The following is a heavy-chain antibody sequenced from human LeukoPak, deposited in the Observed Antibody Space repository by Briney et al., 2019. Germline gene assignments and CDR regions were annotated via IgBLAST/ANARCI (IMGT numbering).Heavy chain of an antibody. CDR1: GFIFSTYS. CDR2: ISSSSSTI. CDR3: ARTLIYDILTDAFDI. J-gene: IGHJ3*02. V-gene: IGHV3-48*04. Sequence: GGSLRLSCAVSGFIFSTYSVNWVGQAPGKGLERVSYISSSSSTIYYAHSVKGRFTISRDNAKNSLYRQMNSLRAEDTAVYYCARTLIYDILTDAFDILGKGKKVTVSS. D-gene: IGHD3-9*01.